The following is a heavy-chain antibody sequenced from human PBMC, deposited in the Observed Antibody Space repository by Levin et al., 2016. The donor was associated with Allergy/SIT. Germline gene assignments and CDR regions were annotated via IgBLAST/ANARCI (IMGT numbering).Heavy chain of an antibody. CDR3: ARVRGTWTDAFDI. CDR2: IYYSGST. J-gene: IGHJ3*02. Sequence: LRLSCTVSGGSISSGGYYWSWIRQHPGKGLEWIGYIYYSGSTYYNPSLKSRVTISVDTSKNQFSLKLSSVTAADTAVYYCARVRGTWTDAFDIWGQGTMVTVSS. V-gene: IGHV4-31*03. CDR1: GGSISSGGYY. D-gene: IGHD3-16*01.